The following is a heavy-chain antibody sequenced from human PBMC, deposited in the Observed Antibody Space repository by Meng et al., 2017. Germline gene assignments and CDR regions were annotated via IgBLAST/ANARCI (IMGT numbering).Heavy chain of an antibody. CDR3: ARAICRGGGCYTFDY. CDR1: GDSVSSANYY. V-gene: IGHV4-61*01. Sequence: SETLSLTCTVSGDSVSSANYYWSWIRQPPGKELEWIGYIFYSGSTIYNPSLKSRVTMSVDTSKNQFSLNLSSVTAADTAVYYCARAICRGGGCYTFDYWGQGTLVTVSS. CDR2: IFYSGST. D-gene: IGHD2-15*01. J-gene: IGHJ4*02.